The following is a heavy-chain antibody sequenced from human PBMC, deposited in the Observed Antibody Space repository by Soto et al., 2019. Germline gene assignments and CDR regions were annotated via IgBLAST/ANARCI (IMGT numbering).Heavy chain of an antibody. V-gene: IGHV1-18*01. D-gene: IGHD6-6*01. CDR1: GYTFTSYG. CDR2: ITTHNGNT. Sequence: ASVKVSCKASGYTFTSYGITWVRQAPGQGLEWMGWITTHNGNTNYAQKFQGRVTMTTDTSTSTASMELRSLRSDDTAIYYCARRDSTSSFNFDPWGQGTLVTVSS. CDR3: ARRDSTSSFNFDP. J-gene: IGHJ5*02.